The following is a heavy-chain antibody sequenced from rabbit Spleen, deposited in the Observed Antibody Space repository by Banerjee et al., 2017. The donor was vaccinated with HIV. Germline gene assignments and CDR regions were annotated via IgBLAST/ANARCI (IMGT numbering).Heavy chain of an antibody. Sequence: QEQLVESGGGLVKPEGSLKLSCTASGFSFSNKAVMCWVRQALGKGLEWIARINAITGKAVYASWAKGRFTFSRTSSTTVTLQMTSLTAADTATYFCARDLVAVIGWNFNLWGPGTLVTVS. D-gene: IGHD1-1*01. CDR3: ARDLVAVIGWNFNL. CDR1: GFSFSNKAV. V-gene: IGHV1S45*01. J-gene: IGHJ4*01. CDR2: INAITGKA.